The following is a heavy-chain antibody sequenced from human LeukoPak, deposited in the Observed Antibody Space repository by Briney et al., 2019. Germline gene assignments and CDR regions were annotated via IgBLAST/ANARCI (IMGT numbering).Heavy chain of an antibody. CDR1: VFTFSIYG. J-gene: IGHJ5*02. CDR3: AKGITVQFNWFDP. CDR2: ISYDGSNK. V-gene: IGHV3-30*18. D-gene: IGHD1-1*01. Sequence: GMSLRLSCAASVFTFSIYGMHGVRQAPAKGLEWVAVISYDGSNKFYADSVRGRFTISRDNYKNTLYLQMTSLRDEDTAVYYCAKGITVQFNWFDPWGQGTLVTVSS.